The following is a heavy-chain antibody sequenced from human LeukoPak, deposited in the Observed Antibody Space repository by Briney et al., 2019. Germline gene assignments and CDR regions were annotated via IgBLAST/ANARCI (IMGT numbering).Heavy chain of an antibody. J-gene: IGHJ4*02. CDR2: INPSGGGT. CDR3: ARDGDRQSQQWLASPSVH. Sequence: GASVKVSCKASGYTFTSYYMHWVRQAPGQGLEWMGIINPSGGGTTLAQKFQGRVTVTRDTSTDTVYMELSRLTSEDTAVYYCARDGDRQSQQWLASPSVHWGQGALVTVSS. V-gene: IGHV1-46*01. D-gene: IGHD6-19*01. CDR1: GYTFTSYY.